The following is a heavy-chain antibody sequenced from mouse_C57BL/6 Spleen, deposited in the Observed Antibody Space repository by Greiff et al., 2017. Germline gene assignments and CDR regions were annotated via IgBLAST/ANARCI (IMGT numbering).Heavy chain of an antibody. Sequence: QVQLQQPGTELVKPGASVKLSCKASGYTFTSYWMHWVKQRPGQGLEWIGNINPSNGGTNYNEKFKSKATLTVDKSSSTAYMQLSSLTSEDSAVYYCERRAYYYGSSYYAMDYWGQGTSVTVSS. V-gene: IGHV1-53*01. D-gene: IGHD1-1*01. CDR2: INPSNGGT. J-gene: IGHJ4*01. CDR1: GYTFTSYW. CDR3: ERRAYYYGSSYYAMDY.